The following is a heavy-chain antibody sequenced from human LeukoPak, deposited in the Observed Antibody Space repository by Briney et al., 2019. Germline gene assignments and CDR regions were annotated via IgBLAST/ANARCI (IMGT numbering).Heavy chain of an antibody. Sequence: GGSLRLSCAASGFTFSSYSVNWVRQAPGKGLEWVSSISSSSSYIYYADSVKGRFTISRDNAKNSLYLQMNSLRAEDTAVYYCARDLGYYDILTGYSPPYFDYWGQGTLVTVSS. J-gene: IGHJ4*02. D-gene: IGHD3-9*01. V-gene: IGHV3-21*01. CDR1: GFTFSSYS. CDR3: ARDLGYYDILTGYSPPYFDY. CDR2: ISSSSSYI.